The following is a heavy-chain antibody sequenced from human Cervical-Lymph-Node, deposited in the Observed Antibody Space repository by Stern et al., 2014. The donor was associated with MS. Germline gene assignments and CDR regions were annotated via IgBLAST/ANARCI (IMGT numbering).Heavy chain of an antibody. CDR2: IYPSGST. CDR3: ARDGPGASWFDP. J-gene: IGHJ5*02. V-gene: IGHV4-61*02. Sequence: VQLVESVPGLLKPSQTLSLTCTVSGGSITSGSYYWSWIRQSAGKGLEWIGRIYPSGSTNYNPSLESRVTISVAKSKNQFSLKLPSLTAADTSVYYCARDGPGASWFDPWGQGTLVTVSS. D-gene: IGHD7-27*01. CDR1: GGSITSGSYY.